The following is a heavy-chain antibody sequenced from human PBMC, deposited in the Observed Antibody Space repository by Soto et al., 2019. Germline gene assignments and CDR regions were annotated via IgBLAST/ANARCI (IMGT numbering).Heavy chain of an antibody. V-gene: IGHV3-7*01. Sequence: EVQLVESGGGLVQPGGSLRLSCAASGFTLGNYWMTWVRQAPGKGLEWVANIKQDGSEKYYVDSVKGRFTISRDNAKNXLYLQMNSLRAEDTAVYYCARDGNVLMATINIFDYWGQGTLVTVSS. CDR1: GFTLGNYW. CDR2: IKQDGSEK. CDR3: ARDGNVLMATINIFDY. J-gene: IGHJ4*02. D-gene: IGHD5-12*01.